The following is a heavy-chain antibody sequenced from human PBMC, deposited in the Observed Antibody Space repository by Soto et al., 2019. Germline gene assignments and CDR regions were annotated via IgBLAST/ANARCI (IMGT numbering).Heavy chain of an antibody. CDR3: ARGYDFWSGYSRSWFDP. V-gene: IGHV4-34*01. J-gene: IGHJ5*02. Sequence: KPSETLSLTCAVYGGPFSGYYWCWIRQPPGKGLEWIGEINHSGSTNYNPSLKSRVTISVDTSKNQFSLKLSSVTAADTAVYYCARGYDFWSGYSRSWFDPWGQGTLVTVSS. D-gene: IGHD3-3*01. CDR2: INHSGST. CDR1: GGPFSGYY.